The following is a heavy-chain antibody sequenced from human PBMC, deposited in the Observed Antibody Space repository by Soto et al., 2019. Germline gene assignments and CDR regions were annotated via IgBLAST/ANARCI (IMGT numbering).Heavy chain of an antibody. CDR2: IIPTFGTA. J-gene: IGHJ6*01. V-gene: IGHV1-69*13. D-gene: IGHD6-13*01. CDR3: ARDPSIAAAGTAHYGMDV. Sequence: SVKVSCKASGGTFSSYAISWVRQAPGQGLEWMGGIIPTFGTANYAQKFQGRVTITADESTSTAYMELSSLRSEDTAVYYCARDPSIAAAGTAHYGMDVWGQGTTVTVSS. CDR1: GGTFSSYA.